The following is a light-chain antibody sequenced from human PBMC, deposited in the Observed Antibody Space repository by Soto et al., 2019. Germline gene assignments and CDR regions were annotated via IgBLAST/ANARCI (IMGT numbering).Light chain of an antibody. V-gene: IGKV3-20*01. J-gene: IGKJ2*01. CDR1: QSVSSRH. CDR3: QQYGSSPGT. Sequence: EIVLTQSPGTPSLSPGEKATLSFRGQQSVSSRHLAWYQQKPGQAPRLLIYGASSRATGIPDRFSGSGSGTDFTLTISRLEPEDFAVYYCQQYGSSPGTFGQGTKLEIK. CDR2: GAS.